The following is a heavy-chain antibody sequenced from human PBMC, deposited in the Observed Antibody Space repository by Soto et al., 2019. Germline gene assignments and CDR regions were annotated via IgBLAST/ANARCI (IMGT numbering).Heavy chain of an antibody. D-gene: IGHD4-17*01. CDR2: IYYSGST. CDR1: GGSIRSGGYY. J-gene: IGHJ5*02. CDR3: ARSAVGETTVVRNWFDP. Sequence: QVQLQESGPGLVKPSQTLSLTCTVSGGSIRSGGYYWSWIRQHPGKGLEWIGYIYYSGSTYYNPSLDTRVTISVDTSKNQFSLKLSSVTAADTAVYYCARSAVGETTVVRNWFDPSGQGTLFIVSS. V-gene: IGHV4-31*03.